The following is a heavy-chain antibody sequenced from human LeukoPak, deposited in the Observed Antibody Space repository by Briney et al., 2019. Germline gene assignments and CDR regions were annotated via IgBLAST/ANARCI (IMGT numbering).Heavy chain of an antibody. CDR2: IYYSGST. CDR1: GGSITSGDYY. V-gene: IGHV4-30-4*08. J-gene: IGHJ4*02. Sequence: SEALSLTCTVSGGSITSGDYYWSWIRQPPGKGLEWIGYIYYSGSTYYNPSLKSRLTMSVDTSKNQFSLKLSSVTAADTAVYYCASQYCSSTSCYIYDYWGQGTLVTVSS. D-gene: IGHD2-2*02. CDR3: ASQYCSSTSCYIYDY.